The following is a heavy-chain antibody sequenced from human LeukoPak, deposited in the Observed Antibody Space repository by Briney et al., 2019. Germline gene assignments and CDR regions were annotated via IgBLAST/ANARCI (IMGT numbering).Heavy chain of an antibody. V-gene: IGHV3-74*01. D-gene: IGHD3-22*01. J-gene: IGHJ4*02. Sequence: GGSLRLSCATSGFTFTTFWMHWVRHAPGKRLVWVSRINHDGSSTNYADSVKGRFTISRDNAKNTVYLQMNSLRAEDTAVYYXXXXXGYDSSGYWQKYFDTWGQGTLVTVSS. CDR2: INHDGSST. CDR3: XXXXGYDSSGYWQKYFDT. CDR1: GFTFTTFW.